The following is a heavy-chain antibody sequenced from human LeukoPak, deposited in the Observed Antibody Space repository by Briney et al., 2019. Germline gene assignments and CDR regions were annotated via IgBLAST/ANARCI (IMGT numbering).Heavy chain of an antibody. CDR1: GGSISSSSYY. Sequence: PSETLSLTCTVSGGSISSSSYYWGWVRQPPGKGLEWIGSISYSGSTYYNPSLKGRVTISVDTSKNQFSLKLSSVTAADTADYYCARDASGFFIGFDCWGQGTLDAVSS. CDR3: ARDASGFFIGFDC. D-gene: IGHD3-10*01. CDR2: ISYSGST. J-gene: IGHJ4*02. V-gene: IGHV4-39*02.